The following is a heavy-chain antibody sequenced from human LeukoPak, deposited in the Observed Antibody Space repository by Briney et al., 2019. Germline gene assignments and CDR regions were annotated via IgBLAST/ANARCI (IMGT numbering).Heavy chain of an antibody. D-gene: IGHD3-22*01. CDR2: ISYDGSNK. J-gene: IGHJ4*02. Sequence: GGSLRLSCAASGFTFSSYAMHWVRQAPGKGLEWVAVISYDGSNKYYADSVKGRFTISRDNSKNTLYLQMNSLRAEDTAVYYCAKESWDYDSSGYFATYYFDYWGQGTLVTVSS. CDR3: AKESWDYDSSGYFATYYFDY. V-gene: IGHV3-30*04. CDR1: GFTFSSYA.